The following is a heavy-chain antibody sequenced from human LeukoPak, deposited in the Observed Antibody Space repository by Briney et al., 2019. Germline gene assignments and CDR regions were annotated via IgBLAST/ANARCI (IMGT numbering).Heavy chain of an antibody. D-gene: IGHD4-23*01. Sequence: SQTLSLTCAISGDSVSSNSAAWNWIRQSPSRGLEWLGRTYYRPKWYNDYAVSVKSRITINPDTSKNQFSLQLNSVTPEDTAVCYCARTMDYGGNEYPQGAFDYWGQGALVTVSS. CDR1: GDSVSSNSAA. V-gene: IGHV6-1*01. CDR2: TYYRPKWYN. J-gene: IGHJ4*02. CDR3: ARTMDYGGNEYPQGAFDY.